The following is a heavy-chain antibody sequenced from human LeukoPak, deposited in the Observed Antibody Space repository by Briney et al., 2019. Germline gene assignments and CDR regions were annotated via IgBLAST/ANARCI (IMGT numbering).Heavy chain of an antibody. CDR1: GYTFTGYY. V-gene: IGHV1-2*02. CDR3: ARDSVAGITVYSFDY. Sequence: ASVKVSCKASGYTFTGYYMHWVRQAPGQGLEWMGWINPNSGGTNYAQKFQGRVTMTRDTSISTAYMELSRLRSDDTAVYYCARDSVAGITVYSFDYWGQGTLVTVSS. CDR2: INPNSGGT. D-gene: IGHD6-19*01. J-gene: IGHJ4*02.